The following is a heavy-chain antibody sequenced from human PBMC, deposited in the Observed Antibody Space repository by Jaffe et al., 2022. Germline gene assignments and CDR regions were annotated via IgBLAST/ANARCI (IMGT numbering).Heavy chain of an antibody. CDR3: ARGYLTGSGSYFDPPGYYFDY. J-gene: IGHJ4*02. CDR2: IIPIFGTA. D-gene: IGHD1-26*01. CDR1: GGTFSSYA. Sequence: QVQLVQSGAEVKKPGSSVKVSCKASGGTFSSYAISWVRQAPGQGLEWMGGIIPIFGTANYAQKFQGRVTITTDESTSTAYMELSSLRSEDTAVYYCARGYLTGSGSYFDPPGYYFDYWGQGTLVTVSS. V-gene: IGHV1-69*05.